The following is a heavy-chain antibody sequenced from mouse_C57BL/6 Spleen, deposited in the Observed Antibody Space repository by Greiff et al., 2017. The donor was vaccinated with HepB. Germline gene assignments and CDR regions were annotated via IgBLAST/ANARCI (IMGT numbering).Heavy chain of an antibody. D-gene: IGHD2-2*01. CDR1: GYTFTSYW. J-gene: IGHJ4*01. CDR2: IYPGSGST. Sequence: VQLQQPGAELVKPGASVKMSCKASGYTFTSYWITWVKQRPGQGLEWIGDIYPGSGSTNYNEKFKSKATLTVDTSSSTACMQLRSLTSEDSAVYYCAREGVTTTPLPMDYWGQGTSVTVSS. V-gene: IGHV1-55*01. CDR3: AREGVTTTPLPMDY.